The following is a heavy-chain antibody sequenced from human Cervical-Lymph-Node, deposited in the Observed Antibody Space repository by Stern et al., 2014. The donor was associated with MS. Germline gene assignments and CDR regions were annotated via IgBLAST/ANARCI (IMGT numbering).Heavy chain of an antibody. CDR3: ARDRGMIVVVTYSFEN. J-gene: IGHJ4*02. CDR2: ISYDGSNQ. D-gene: IGHD3-22*01. Sequence: VQLVESGGGVVQPGRSLRLSCAASGFSFSSYGMHWVRQAPGKGLEWVAVISYDGSNQYYADSVKGRLTISRDNSKNTLYLQMDSLRAEDTGVYYCARDRGMIVVVTYSFENWGQGTLVTVSS. CDR1: GFSFSSYG. V-gene: IGHV3-30*03.